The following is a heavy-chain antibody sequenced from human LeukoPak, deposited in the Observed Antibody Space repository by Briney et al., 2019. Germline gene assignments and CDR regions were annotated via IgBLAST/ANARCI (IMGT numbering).Heavy chain of an antibody. CDR1: GFTFSSYS. Sequence: GGSLRLSCAASGFTFSSYSMNWVRQAPGKGLEWVSSISSGTSYIYYADSVKGRFTISRDNAKNSLYLQMNSLRAEDTAVYYCARVPHQPLWPQGPSMDVWGQGTTVTVSS. J-gene: IGHJ6*02. V-gene: IGHV3-21*01. D-gene: IGHD2-2*01. CDR3: ARVPHQPLWPQGPSMDV. CDR2: ISSGTSYI.